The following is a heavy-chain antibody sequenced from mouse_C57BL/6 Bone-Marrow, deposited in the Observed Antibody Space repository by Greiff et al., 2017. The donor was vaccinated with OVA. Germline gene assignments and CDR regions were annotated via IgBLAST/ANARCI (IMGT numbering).Heavy chain of an antibody. Sequence: KLQDSVGGLVPPLGSIKLSCAASLFTFSDAWIDCFRQSPEKGLEWVAEIRNKANNHATYYAESVKGRFTISRDDSKSSVYLQMNSLRAEDTGIYYCTGLGYYFDYWGQGTTLTVSS. CDR1: LFTFSDAW. J-gene: IGHJ2*01. CDR2: IRNKANNHAT. D-gene: IGHD4-1*01. CDR3: TGLGYYFDY. V-gene: IGHV6-6*01.